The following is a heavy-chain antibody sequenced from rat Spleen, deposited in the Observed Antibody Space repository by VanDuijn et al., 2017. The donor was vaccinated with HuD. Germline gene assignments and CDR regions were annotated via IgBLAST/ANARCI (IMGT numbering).Heavy chain of an antibody. CDR3: TAGGGYWDY. D-gene: IGHD1-11*01. CDR2: ISSGGGKP. Sequence: EVQLVESGGGLVQPGRSMKLSCSGSGFTFSNYFMAWVRQAPTRGLEWVASISSGGGKPYYRDSVKGRFTLSRDNEKSTLYLQMDSLRSEDTATYYCTAGGGYWDYWGQGVMVTVSS. J-gene: IGHJ2*01. V-gene: IGHV5-25*01. CDR1: GFTFSNYF.